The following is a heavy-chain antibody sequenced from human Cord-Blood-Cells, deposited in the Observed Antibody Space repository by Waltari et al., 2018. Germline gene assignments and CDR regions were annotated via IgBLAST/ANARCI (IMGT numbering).Heavy chain of an antibody. Sequence: QVQLAQSGAEVKKPGASVKVSCKASGYTFTSYGISWVRQATGQGLAWMGWISAYNGNTNYAQKRQGIVTMTTDTSTSTAYMELRSLRSDDTAVYYCARDIVVVPAAILTPRGAFDIWGQGTMVTVSS. CDR2: ISAYNGNT. D-gene: IGHD2-2*01. V-gene: IGHV1-18*04. J-gene: IGHJ3*02. CDR1: GYTFTSYG. CDR3: ARDIVVVPAAILTPRGAFDI.